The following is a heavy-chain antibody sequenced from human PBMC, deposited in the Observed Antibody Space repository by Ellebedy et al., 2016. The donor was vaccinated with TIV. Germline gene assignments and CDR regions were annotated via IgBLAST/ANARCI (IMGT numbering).Heavy chain of an antibody. CDR1: GFTFGDYA. J-gene: IGHJ6*02. CDR2: IRSKAYGGTT. CDR3: TRDLTTLAAAGTGIYYYTMDV. Sequence: GVSLRLSXTASGFTFGDYAMSWVRPAPGKGLEWVGFIRSKAYGGTTEYAASVKGRFTISRDDSKSIAYLQMNSLKAEDTAVYYCTRDLTTLAAAGTGIYYYTMDVWGQGTTVTVSS. V-gene: IGHV3-49*04. D-gene: IGHD6-13*01.